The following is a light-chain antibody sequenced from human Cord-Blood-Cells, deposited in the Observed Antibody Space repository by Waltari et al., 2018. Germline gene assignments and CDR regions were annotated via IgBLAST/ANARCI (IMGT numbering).Light chain of an antibody. V-gene: IGKV1-5*01. CDR1: QSISSW. J-gene: IGKJ4*01. CDR2: DAS. Sequence: DIQMTQSPSTLSASVGDRVTITCRASQSISSWLAWYQQKPGKAPKLLIYDASSLESGVRSRFSGSGSGTEFTLTISSLQPDDFATYYCQQYNSYLLTFGGGTKVEIK. CDR3: QQYNSYLLT.